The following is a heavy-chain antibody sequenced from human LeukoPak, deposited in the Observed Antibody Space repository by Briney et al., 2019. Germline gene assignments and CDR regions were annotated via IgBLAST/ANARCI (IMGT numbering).Heavy chain of an antibody. CDR3: ARHVPAASYYYYGMDV. J-gene: IGHJ6*02. CDR2: IYYSGST. CDR1: GGSVSSGSYY. D-gene: IGHD2-2*01. V-gene: IGHV4-39*01. Sequence: PSETLSLTCTVSGGSVSSGSYYWGWIRQPPGKGLEWIGSIYYSGSTYYNPSLKSRVTISVDTSKNQFSLKLSSVTAADTAVYYCARHVPAASYYYYGMDVWGQGTTVTVSS.